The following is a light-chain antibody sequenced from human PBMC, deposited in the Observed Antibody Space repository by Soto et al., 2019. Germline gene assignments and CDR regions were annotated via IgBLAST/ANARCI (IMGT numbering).Light chain of an antibody. CDR1: QSVRTY. CDR3: QQYGSSPRT. J-gene: IGKJ1*01. Sequence: EIVLTQSPVTLSLSPGERATLSCRASQSVRTYLAWYQDKPGQAPRLLIYDASRRASGVPARFSGSGLGTDFTLTISSLEPEDFAVYYCQQYGSSPRTVGQGTKVDIK. V-gene: IGKV3-20*01. CDR2: DAS.